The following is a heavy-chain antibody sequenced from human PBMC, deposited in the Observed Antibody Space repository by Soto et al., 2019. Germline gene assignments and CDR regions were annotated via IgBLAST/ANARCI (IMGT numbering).Heavy chain of an antibody. D-gene: IGHD3-9*01. V-gene: IGHV4-39*01. CDR2: IYYSGST. CDR1: GGSISSSSYY. Sequence: QLQLQESGPGLVKPSETLSLTCTVSGGSISSSSYYWGWIRQPPGKGLEWIGSIYYSGSTYYNPSLKSRVTLPVNTSKNQFSLKLSSVTAADTAVYYCASHLRTSYYDILTGYQSFQHWGQGTLVTVSS. J-gene: IGHJ1*01. CDR3: ASHLRTSYYDILTGYQSFQH.